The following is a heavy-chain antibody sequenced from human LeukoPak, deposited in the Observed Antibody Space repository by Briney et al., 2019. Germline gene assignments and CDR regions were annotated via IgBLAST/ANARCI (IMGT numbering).Heavy chain of an antibody. CDR3: ARHGASGCSGRTCYSTLDY. CDR1: GGSFSGYY. Sequence: SETLSLTCAVYGGSFSGYYWSWIRQPPGKGLEWIGEINHSGSTNYNPSLKSRVTISVDTSKNQFSLKLSSVTAADTAIYYCARHGASGCSGRTCYSTLDYWGQGILVTVSS. J-gene: IGHJ4*02. D-gene: IGHD2-21*01. V-gene: IGHV4-34*01. CDR2: INHSGST.